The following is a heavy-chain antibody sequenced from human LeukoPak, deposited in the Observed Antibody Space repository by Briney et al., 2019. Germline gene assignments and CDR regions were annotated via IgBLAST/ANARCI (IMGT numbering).Heavy chain of an antibody. Sequence: GGSLRLSCAVSGFTFSSYSMNWVRQAPGKGLEWVSTIRDSGDNTYYADSVKGRFTISRDNSKNTLYLQVNSLRAEDTAVYYCAKGGSSGWYGKCYFDYWGQGTLVTGSS. CDR3: AKGGSSGWYGKCYFDY. CDR1: GFTFSSYS. CDR2: IRDSGDNT. D-gene: IGHD6-19*01. V-gene: IGHV3-23*01. J-gene: IGHJ4*02.